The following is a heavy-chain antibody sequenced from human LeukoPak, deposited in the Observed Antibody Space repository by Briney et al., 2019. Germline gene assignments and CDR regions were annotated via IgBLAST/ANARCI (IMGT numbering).Heavy chain of an antibody. J-gene: IGHJ2*01. CDR2: INPSGGST. V-gene: IGHV1-46*01. CDR1: GYTFTGYY. Sequence: GASVKVSCKASGYTFTGYYMHWVRQAPGQGLEWMGIINPSGGSTSYAQKFQGRVTMTRDTSTSTVYMDLSSLRSEDTAVYYCARDSQGNFDLWGRGTLVTVSS. CDR3: ARDSQGNFDL.